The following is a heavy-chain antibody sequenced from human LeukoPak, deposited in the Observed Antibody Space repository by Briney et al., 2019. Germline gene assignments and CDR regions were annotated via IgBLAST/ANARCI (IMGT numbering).Heavy chain of an antibody. D-gene: IGHD2-2*01. V-gene: IGHV1-69*01. CDR2: IIPIFGTA. CDR1: GGTFSSYA. J-gene: IGHJ5*02. CDR3: ARGGDIVVVPAATNWFDP. Sequence: GASVKVSCKASGGTFSSYAISWVRQAPGQGLEWMGGIIPIFGTANYAQKFQGRVTITADESTSTAYMELSSLRSEDTAVYYCARGGDIVVVPAATNWFDPWGQGTLVTVSS.